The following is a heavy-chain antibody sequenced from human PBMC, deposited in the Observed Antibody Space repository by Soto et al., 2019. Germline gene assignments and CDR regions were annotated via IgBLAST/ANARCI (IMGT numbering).Heavy chain of an antibody. CDR2: IIPIFGTA. V-gene: IGHV1-69*06. D-gene: IGHD3-3*01. J-gene: IGHJ6*02. Sequence: SVKVSCKASGGTFSSYAISWVRQAPGQGLEWMGGIIPIFGTANYAQKFQGRVTITADKSTSTAYMELSSLRSEDTAVYYCARRGEYDFWSGYYQDYYYGMDVWGQGTTVTVSS. CDR3: ARRGEYDFWSGYYQDYYYGMDV. CDR1: GGTFSSYA.